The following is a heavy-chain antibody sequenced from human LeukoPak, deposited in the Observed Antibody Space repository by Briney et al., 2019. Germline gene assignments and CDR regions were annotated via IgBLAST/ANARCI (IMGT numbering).Heavy chain of an antibody. CDR2: IYPGDSDT. Sequence: PGGSLRLSCKGSGYSFTSYWIGWVRQMPGKGLDWMGIIYPGDSDTRYSPSFQGQVTISADKSISTAYLQWSSLKASDTAMYYCARGLGYSGSWYFDYWGQGTLVTVSS. V-gene: IGHV5-51*01. CDR3: ARGLGYSGSWYFDY. J-gene: IGHJ4*02. CDR1: GYSFTSYW. D-gene: IGHD6-13*01.